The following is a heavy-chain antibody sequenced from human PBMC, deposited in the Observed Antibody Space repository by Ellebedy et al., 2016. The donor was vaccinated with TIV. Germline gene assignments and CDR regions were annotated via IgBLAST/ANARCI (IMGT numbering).Heavy chain of an antibody. Sequence: MPGGFLRLSCTVSGGPMSSYYWSWIRQPPGKGLEWIGYVYYSGSTNYNPSLKSRVTVSVDTSKRQFSLELTSVTAADTAIYYCARGTTRAWFDPWGQGTLVTVSS. V-gene: IGHV4-59*01. CDR1: GGPMSSYY. J-gene: IGHJ5*02. CDR2: VYYSGST. D-gene: IGHD1-7*01. CDR3: ARGTTRAWFDP.